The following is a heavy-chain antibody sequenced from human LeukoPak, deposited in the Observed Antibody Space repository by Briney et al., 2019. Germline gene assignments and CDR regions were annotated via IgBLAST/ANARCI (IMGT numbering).Heavy chain of an antibody. CDR3: ARAGGYYDSSGWYYFDY. Sequence: GGSLRLSCAASGFTVSHNYMSWVRQAPGKGLERVSVIYSGGSTYYADSVKGRFTISRDNSKNTLYLQMNSLRAEDTAVYYCARAGGYYDSSGWYYFDYWGQGTLVTVSS. J-gene: IGHJ4*02. D-gene: IGHD3-22*01. CDR2: IYSGGST. V-gene: IGHV3-66*01. CDR1: GFTVSHNY.